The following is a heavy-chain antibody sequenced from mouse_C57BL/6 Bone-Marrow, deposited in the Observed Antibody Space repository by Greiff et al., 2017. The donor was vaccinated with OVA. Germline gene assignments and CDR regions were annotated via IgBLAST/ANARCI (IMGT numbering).Heavy chain of an antibody. CDR2: INPNNGGT. CDR3: ASGTY. Sequence: EVQLQQSGPELVKPGASVKISCKASGYTFTDYYMNWVKQSHGKSLEWIGDINPNNGGTSYNQKFKGKATLTVNKSSSTAYMELRSLTSEDSAVYYCASGTYWGQGTLVTVSA. CDR1: GYTFTDYY. V-gene: IGHV1-26*01. J-gene: IGHJ3*01.